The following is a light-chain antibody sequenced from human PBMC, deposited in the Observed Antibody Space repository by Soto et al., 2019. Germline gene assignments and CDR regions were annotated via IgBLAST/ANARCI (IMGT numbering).Light chain of an antibody. CDR2: DAS. Sequence: EIVLTQSPATLSLSPGERATLSCRASQSVSSYLAWYQQKPGQAPRLLIYDASNRATGIPARFSGSGSGTDFTLTISRLVPEDFAVYYCQQRSNWPWTVGQGTKVDSK. CDR1: QSVSSY. CDR3: QQRSNWPWT. V-gene: IGKV3-11*01. J-gene: IGKJ1*01.